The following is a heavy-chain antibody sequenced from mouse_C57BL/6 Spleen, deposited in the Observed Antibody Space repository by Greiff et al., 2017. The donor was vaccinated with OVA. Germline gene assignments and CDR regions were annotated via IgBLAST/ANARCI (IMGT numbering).Heavy chain of an antibody. Sequence: QVQLKESGPGLVAPSQRLSITCTVSGFSLTSYGVSWVRQPPGKGLEWLGVIWGDGSTNYHSALISRLGISKDNSKSQVFSKLNSLQTDDTATYYCAKGGHYYVSKIDYAMDYWGQGTSVTVSS. J-gene: IGHJ4*01. CDR1: GFSLTSYG. D-gene: IGHD1-2*01. CDR2: IWGDGST. V-gene: IGHV2-3*01. CDR3: AKGGHYYVSKIDYAMDY.